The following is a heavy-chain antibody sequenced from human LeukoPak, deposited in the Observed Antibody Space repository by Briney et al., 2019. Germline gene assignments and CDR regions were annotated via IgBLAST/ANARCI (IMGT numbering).Heavy chain of an antibody. CDR1: GGSTSGTNW. V-gene: IGHV4/OR15-8*02. CDR2: ISLAGQT. D-gene: IGHD1-26*01. CDR3: SRESGPFCPFGY. Sequence: SETLSLTCGVSGGSTSGTNWWSWVRQPPGQGLEWIGEISLAGQTNYNPSLNGRVTMSLDKSSNQLSLHLTSVTAAGTATYYCSRESGPFCPFGYWGQGTLVIVSS. J-gene: IGHJ4*02.